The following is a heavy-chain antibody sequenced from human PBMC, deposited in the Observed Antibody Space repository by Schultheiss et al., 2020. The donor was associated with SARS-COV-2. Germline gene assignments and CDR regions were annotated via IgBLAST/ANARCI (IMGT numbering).Heavy chain of an antibody. J-gene: IGHJ4*02. CDR2: INHSGST. Sequence: SETLSLTCAVYGGSFSGYYWSWIRQPPGKGLEWIGEINHSGSTNYNPSLKSRVTISVDTSKNQFSLKLSSVTAADTAVYYCARDPDYGDVWGQGTLVTVSS. CDR1: GGSFSGYY. V-gene: IGHV4-34*01. CDR3: ARDPDYGDV.